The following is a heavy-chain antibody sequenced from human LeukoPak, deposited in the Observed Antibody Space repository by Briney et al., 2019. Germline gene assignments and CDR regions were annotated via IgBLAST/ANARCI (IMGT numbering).Heavy chain of an antibody. V-gene: IGHV3-23*01. D-gene: IGHD2-15*01. CDR2: ISNNGGYT. Sequence: GGSLRLSCAASGFIFSSCAMSWVRQAPGKGLEWVSAISNNGGYTYYADSVQGRFTISRDNSKSTLCLQMNSLRAEDTAVYYCAKQLGYCSDGSCYFPYWGQGTLVTVSS. CDR3: AKQLGYCSDGSCYFPY. CDR1: GFIFSSCA. J-gene: IGHJ4*02.